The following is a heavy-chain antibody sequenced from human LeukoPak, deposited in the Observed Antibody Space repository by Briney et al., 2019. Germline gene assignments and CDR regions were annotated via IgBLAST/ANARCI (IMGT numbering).Heavy chain of an antibody. J-gene: IGHJ4*02. CDR2: ISSSSSYI. CDR3: ARDVVRRSYDY. D-gene: IGHD1-26*01. Sequence: KPGGSLRLSCAASGITFSSYAMSWVRQAPGKGLEWVSSISSSSSYIYYADSVKGRFTISRDNAKNSLYLQMNSLRAEDTAVYYCARDVVRRSYDYWGQGTLVTVSS. CDR1: GITFSSYA. V-gene: IGHV3-21*01.